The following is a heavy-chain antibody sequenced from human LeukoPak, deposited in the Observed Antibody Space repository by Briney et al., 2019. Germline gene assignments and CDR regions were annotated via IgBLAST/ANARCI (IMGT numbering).Heavy chain of an antibody. CDR2: INPSGGST. CDR3: ARDQARTIVVVINGLDY. D-gene: IGHD3-22*01. J-gene: IGHJ4*02. Sequence: GASVKVSCKASGYTFIDYYIHWVRQAPGQGLEWMGIINPSGGSTSYAQKFQGRVTMTRDTSTSTVYMELGSLRSEDTAVYYCARDQARTIVVVINGLDYWGQGTLVTVSS. CDR1: GYTFIDYY. V-gene: IGHV1-46*01.